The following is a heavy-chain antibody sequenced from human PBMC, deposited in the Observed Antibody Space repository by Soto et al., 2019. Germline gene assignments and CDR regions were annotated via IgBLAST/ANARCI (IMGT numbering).Heavy chain of an antibody. V-gene: IGHV3-30*18. CDR1: GFTFSSYG. J-gene: IGHJ4*02. Sequence: QVQLVESGGGVVQPGRSLRLSCAASGFTFSSYGMHWVRQAPGKGLEWVAVISYDGSNKYYADSVKGRFTISRDNSNNTLYLQMNSLGAGDMAVYYCAKVLMIGLPWLVPGVDYWGQGTLVTVSS. CDR3: AKVLMIGLPWLVPGVDY. D-gene: IGHD6-19*01. CDR2: ISYDGSNK.